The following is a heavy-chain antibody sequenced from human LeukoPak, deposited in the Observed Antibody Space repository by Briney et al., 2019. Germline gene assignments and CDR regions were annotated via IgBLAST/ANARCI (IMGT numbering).Heavy chain of an antibody. Sequence: SVKVSCKASGFTFTSSAMQWVRQARGQRLEWIGWIVVGSGNTNYAQKFQERVTITRDMSTSTAYMELSSLRSEDTAVYYCAAGGVVDRRFDLWGRGTLVTVSS. V-gene: IGHV1-58*02. D-gene: IGHD3-3*01. CDR1: GFTFTSSA. CDR2: IVVGSGNT. J-gene: IGHJ2*01. CDR3: AAGGVVDRRFDL.